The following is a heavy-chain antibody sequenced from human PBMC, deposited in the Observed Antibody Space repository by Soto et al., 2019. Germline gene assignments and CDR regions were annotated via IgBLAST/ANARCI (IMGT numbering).Heavy chain of an antibody. CDR1: GGSISSSNW. V-gene: IGHV4-4*02. D-gene: IGHD2-2*01. CDR3: ARVGYCSSTPCWPIGYFEY. J-gene: IGHJ4*02. Sequence: TLSLTCAVSGGSISSSNWRSWVRQPPGKGLEGVGYIYSSGSTNYNPSLKSRVTISVDTSENQFSLKLTSVTAADTAVYYCARVGYCSSTPCWPIGYFEYWGQGTLVTVS. CDR2: IYSSGST.